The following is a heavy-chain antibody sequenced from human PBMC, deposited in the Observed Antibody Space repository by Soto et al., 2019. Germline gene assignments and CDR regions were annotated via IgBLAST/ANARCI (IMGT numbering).Heavy chain of an antibody. J-gene: IGHJ6*03. Sequence: EVQLLESGGGLVQPGGSLRLSCAASGFTFSNYAMTWVRQAPGKGLEWVSTISGSADSTYYADSVKGRFTISRDNSKKTLYLQMDSLRAEGTDVYYGAKFGGSSYFYDMDVWGKGTTVTVSS. V-gene: IGHV3-23*01. CDR3: AKFGGSSYFYDMDV. CDR2: ISGSADST. D-gene: IGHD2-15*01. CDR1: GFTFSNYA.